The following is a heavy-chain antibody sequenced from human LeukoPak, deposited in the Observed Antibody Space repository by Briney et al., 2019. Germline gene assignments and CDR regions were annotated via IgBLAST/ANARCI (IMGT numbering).Heavy chain of an antibody. CDR1: GGSISSYY. CDR2: IYYSGST. J-gene: IGHJ4*02. V-gene: IGHV4-59*01. Sequence: SETLSLTCTVSGGSISSYYWSWIRQPPGKGLEWIGYIYYSGSTNYNPSLKSRVTISVDTSKNQFSLKLSSVTAADTAVYYCARSGGPVGSGSEFDYRGQGTLVTVSS. CDR3: ARSGGPVGSGSEFDY. D-gene: IGHD3-10*01.